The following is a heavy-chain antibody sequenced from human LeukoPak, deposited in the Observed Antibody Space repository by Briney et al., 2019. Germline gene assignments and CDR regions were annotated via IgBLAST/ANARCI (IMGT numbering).Heavy chain of an antibody. V-gene: IGHV3-21*01. J-gene: IGHJ3*02. CDR3: ARGKYCGGDCYSDDAFDI. CDR1: GFTFSSYS. D-gene: IGHD2-21*02. Sequence: GGSLRLSWEASGFTFSSYSMNWVRQAPGKGLEWVSSISSSSSYIYYADSVKGRFTISRDNAKNSLYLQMNSLRAEDTAVYYCARGKYCGGDCYSDDAFDIWGQGTMVTVSS. CDR2: ISSSSSYI.